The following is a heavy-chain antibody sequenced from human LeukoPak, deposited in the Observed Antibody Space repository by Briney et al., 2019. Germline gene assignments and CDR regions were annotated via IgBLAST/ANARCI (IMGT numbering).Heavy chain of an antibody. D-gene: IGHD3-22*01. J-gene: IGHJ3*02. V-gene: IGHV1-69*05. CDR3: AGAYYYDSSGLGHDAFDI. CDR2: IIPIFGTA. Sequence: SVKVSCKASGGTFSSYAISWVRQAPGQGLEWMGGIIPIFGTANYAQKFQARVTITTDESTSTAYMELSSLRSEDTAVYYCAGAYYYDSSGLGHDAFDIWGQGTMVTVSS. CDR1: GGTFSSYA.